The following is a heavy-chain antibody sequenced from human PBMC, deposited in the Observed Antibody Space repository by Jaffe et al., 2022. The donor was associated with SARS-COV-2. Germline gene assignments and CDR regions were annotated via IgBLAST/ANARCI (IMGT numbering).Heavy chain of an antibody. D-gene: IGHD4-17*01. CDR2: IKQDGSEK. J-gene: IGHJ4*02. Sequence: EVQLVESGGDLVQPGGSLRLSCAASGFSFGSYWMSWVRQAPGKGLEWVANIKQDGSEKYYVDSMEGRFTISRDNAKNSLYLQMNSLRAEDTAVYYCARGQTTSEYWGQGTLVTVSS. CDR3: ARGQTTSEY. CDR1: GFSFGSYW. V-gene: IGHV3-7*01.